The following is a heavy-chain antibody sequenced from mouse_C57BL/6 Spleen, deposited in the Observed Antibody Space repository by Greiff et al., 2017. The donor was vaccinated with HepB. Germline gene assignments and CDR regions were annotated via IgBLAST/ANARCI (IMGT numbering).Heavy chain of an antibody. J-gene: IGHJ2*01. Sequence: VQLQQSGAELVKPGASVKLSCKASGYTFTEYTIHWVKQRSGQGLEWIGWFYPGSGSIKYNEKFKDKATLTVDTSSSTAYMQLSSLTSEDSAVYYCARREAYYSNYFDYWGQGTTLTVSS. D-gene: IGHD2-5*01. V-gene: IGHV1-62-2*01. CDR2: FYPGSGSI. CDR1: GYTFTEYT. CDR3: ARREAYYSNYFDY.